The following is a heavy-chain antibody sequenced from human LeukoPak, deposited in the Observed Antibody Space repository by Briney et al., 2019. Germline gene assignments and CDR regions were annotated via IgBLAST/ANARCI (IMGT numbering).Heavy chain of an antibody. CDR1: GFTFSAYS. J-gene: IGHJ4*02. Sequence: PGGSLRLSCAASGFTFSAYSMNWVRQAPGKGLEWVSYISSSSSTTYYADSVKGRFTISRDNSKNTLYLQMNSLRAEDTAVYYCARWATVVTNSKFYFDYWGQGTLVTVSS. CDR2: ISSSSSTT. D-gene: IGHD4-23*01. CDR3: ARWATVVTNSKFYFDY. V-gene: IGHV3-48*01.